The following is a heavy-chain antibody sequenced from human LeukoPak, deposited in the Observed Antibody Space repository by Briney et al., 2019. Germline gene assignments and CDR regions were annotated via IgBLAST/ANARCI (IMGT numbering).Heavy chain of an antibody. V-gene: IGHV3-23*01. CDR1: GFPISNYA. CDR2: ISGRGSTA. Sequence: GGSLRLSCAASGFPISNYAMAWVRQTPGAGLEWVSAISGRGSTAHSADSVKDRFTISRDNSQNTLYLQMDSLRAEDTALYFCATQKPLTVFGVGRGAFDIWGRGTMVTVS. CDR3: ATQKPLTVFGVGRGAFDI. D-gene: IGHD3-3*01. J-gene: IGHJ3*02.